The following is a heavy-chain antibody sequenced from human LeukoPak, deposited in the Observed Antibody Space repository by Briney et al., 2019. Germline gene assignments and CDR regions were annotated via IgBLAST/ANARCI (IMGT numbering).Heavy chain of an antibody. CDR3: TSSMRAGYYYYGIDV. Sequence: PGRSLRLSCAASGFTFGDYPMSWVRQAPGKGLEWVGFIRSKTYGGTTEYAASVKGRFTISRDDSKSIAYMQMSSLKTEATAVYFCTSSMRAGYYYYGIDVWGQGTTVTVSS. CDR2: IRSKTYGGTT. J-gene: IGHJ6*02. V-gene: IGHV3-49*04. CDR1: GFTFGDYP.